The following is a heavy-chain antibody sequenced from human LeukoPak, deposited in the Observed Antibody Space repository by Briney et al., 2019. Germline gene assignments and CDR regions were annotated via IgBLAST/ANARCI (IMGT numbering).Heavy chain of an antibody. CDR1: GITFSSHA. V-gene: IGHV3-23*01. CDR2: ISGSGGHT. CDR3: AKGGAATMRDGYNYYYYYMEV. J-gene: IGHJ6*03. D-gene: IGHD5-24*01. Sequence: PGGSLRLSCAASGITFSSHAMSWVRQAPGKGLEWVSLISGSGGHTYYGDSVKGRFTISRDNSTNRLYLQMNSLRPEDTALYYCAKGGAATMRDGYNYYYYYMEVWGRGTTVTVSS.